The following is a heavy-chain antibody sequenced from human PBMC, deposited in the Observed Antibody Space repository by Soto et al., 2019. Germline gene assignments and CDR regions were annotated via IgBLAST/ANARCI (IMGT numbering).Heavy chain of an antibody. CDR2: MNSDGSTI. Sequence: GGSLRLSCAASGFPFTYWMQWVRQVPGKGLVWVSRMNSDGSTITHADSVKGRFTISRDNAKSTLYLQMNSLRAEDTAVYYCARENYFGLDLWGQGTTVTVSS. CDR3: ARENYFGLDL. V-gene: IGHV3-74*01. J-gene: IGHJ6*02. CDR1: GFPFTYW.